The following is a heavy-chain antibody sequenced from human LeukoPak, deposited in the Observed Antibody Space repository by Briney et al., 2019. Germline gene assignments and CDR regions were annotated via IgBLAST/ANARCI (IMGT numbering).Heavy chain of an antibody. D-gene: IGHD1-26*01. CDR3: VRDRGTYRPIDY. CDR2: ISYTGTYI. V-gene: IGHV3-21*04. Sequence: GGSLRLSCTTSGFNFRAYWMGWVRQAPEKGLEWVSSISYTGTYIYYADSVKGRFTISRDNAQNSLYLQMNSLRAEDTAIYYCVRDRGTYRPIDYWGQGTLVTVSS. J-gene: IGHJ4*02. CDR1: GFNFRAYW.